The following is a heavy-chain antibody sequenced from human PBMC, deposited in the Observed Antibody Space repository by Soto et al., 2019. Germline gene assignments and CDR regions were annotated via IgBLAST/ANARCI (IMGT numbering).Heavy chain of an antibody. CDR2: ISSSNSYI. Sequence: PGGSLRLSCAASGFTFSSYSMNWVRQAPGKGLEWVSSISSSNSYIYYADSVKGRFTISRDNAKNSLYLQMNSLRAEDTAVYYCARGKDIVVVVADNWFDPWGQGTLVTVSS. V-gene: IGHV3-21*01. J-gene: IGHJ5*02. CDR1: GFTFSSYS. CDR3: ARGKDIVVVVADNWFDP. D-gene: IGHD2-15*01.